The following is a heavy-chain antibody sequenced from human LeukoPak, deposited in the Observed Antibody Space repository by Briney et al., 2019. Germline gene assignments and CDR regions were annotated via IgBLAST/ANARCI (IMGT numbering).Heavy chain of an antibody. Sequence: GGSLRLSCAASGFTFSSYEMNWVRQAPGKGLEWVSYISDSGSTIYYADSVKGRFTISRDNAKNSLYLQMNRLRAEDTAVYYCARDLRDHVVVTAIYDYWGEGTLVTVSS. J-gene: IGHJ4*02. CDR2: ISDSGSTI. CDR3: ARDLRDHVVVTAIYDY. V-gene: IGHV3-48*03. CDR1: GFTFSSYE. D-gene: IGHD2-21*02.